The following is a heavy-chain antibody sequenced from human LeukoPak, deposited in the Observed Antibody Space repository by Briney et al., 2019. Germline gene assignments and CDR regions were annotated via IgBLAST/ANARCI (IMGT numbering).Heavy chain of an antibody. CDR2: ISASGGHT. J-gene: IGHJ4*02. Sequence: GGSLRLSCAASGFTFSNYAMSWVRQAPGKGLEWVSAISASGGHTYYADSVKGRFTISRDNSKNTLYLQMNSLRVEDTAVYYCAKGRLGIDYWGQGTLVTVSS. V-gene: IGHV3-23*01. CDR3: AKGRLGIDY. D-gene: IGHD7-27*01. CDR1: GFTFSNYA.